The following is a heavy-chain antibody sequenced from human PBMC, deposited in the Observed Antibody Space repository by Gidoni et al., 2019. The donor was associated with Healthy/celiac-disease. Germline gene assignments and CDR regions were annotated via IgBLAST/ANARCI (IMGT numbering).Heavy chain of an antibody. CDR1: GGSISSSSYY. J-gene: IGHJ4*02. Sequence: KPSETLSLTCTVSGGSISSSSYYWGWIRQPPGKGLEWIGSSYYSGSTYYNPSLKSRVTISVDTSKNQFSLKLSSVTAADTAVYYCARVRGSYSSSHSDYWGQGTLVTVSS. D-gene: IGHD6-6*01. CDR3: ARVRGSYSSSHSDY. V-gene: IGHV4-39*07. CDR2: SYYSGST.